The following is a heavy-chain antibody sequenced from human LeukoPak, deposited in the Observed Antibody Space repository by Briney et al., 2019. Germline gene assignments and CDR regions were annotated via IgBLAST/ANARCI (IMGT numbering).Heavy chain of an antibody. Sequence: SETLSLTCAVSGYSISSGYYWGWIRQPPGKGLEWVGSIYHSGSTYYNPSLKSRVTISVDTSKNQFSLKLSSVTAADTAVYYCARLQDDGGNGEFGYWGQGTLVTVSS. CDR2: IYHSGST. CDR1: GYSISSGYY. D-gene: IGHD4-23*01. J-gene: IGHJ4*02. CDR3: ARLQDDGGNGEFGY. V-gene: IGHV4-38-2*01.